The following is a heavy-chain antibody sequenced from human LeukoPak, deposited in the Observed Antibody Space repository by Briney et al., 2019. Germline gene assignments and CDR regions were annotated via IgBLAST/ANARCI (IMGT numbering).Heavy chain of an antibody. D-gene: IGHD6-13*01. CDR3: ATAIVGGSSWYRLGYFDS. Sequence: PGGSLRLSCAAYGFTFNNYWMSWVPQTPTKGLEWVANIKQDGSEKYYVDSVRGRFTVSRDNAKNSPYLQMNSLRAKDRCVHYSATAIVGGSSWYRLGYFDSWGQGTLVTVSS. CDR2: IKQDGSEK. V-gene: IGHV3-7*02. CDR1: GFTFNNYW. J-gene: IGHJ4*02.